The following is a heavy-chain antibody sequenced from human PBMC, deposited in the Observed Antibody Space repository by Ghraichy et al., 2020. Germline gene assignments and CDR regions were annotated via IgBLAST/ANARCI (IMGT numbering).Heavy chain of an antibody. CDR2: ISDSGGST. Sequence: GGSLRLSCAASGFTFSSYAMSWVRQAPWKGLEWVSPISDSGGSTYYADAVKGRFTISRDNSKNTVYLQMNSLRAEDTAVDYCARAFCSNSGHGGYFDYWGEGTRVTCSS. CDR1: GFTFSSYA. D-gene: IGHD2-2*01. V-gene: IGHV3-23*01. J-gene: IGHJ4*02. CDR3: ARAFCSNSGHGGYFDY.